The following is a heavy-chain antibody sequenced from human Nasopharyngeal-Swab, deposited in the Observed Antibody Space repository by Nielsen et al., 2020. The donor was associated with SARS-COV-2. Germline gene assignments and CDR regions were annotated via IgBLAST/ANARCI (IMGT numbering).Heavy chain of an antibody. V-gene: IGHV1-58*01. CDR3: AASLPYDSSGHYS. Sequence: WVRQAPGQRLEWIGWIVVGSGNTNYAQKFQERVTITRDMSTSTAYMELSSLRSEDTAVYYCAASLPYDSSGHYSWGQGTLVTVSS. CDR2: IVVGSGNT. D-gene: IGHD3-22*01. J-gene: IGHJ4*02.